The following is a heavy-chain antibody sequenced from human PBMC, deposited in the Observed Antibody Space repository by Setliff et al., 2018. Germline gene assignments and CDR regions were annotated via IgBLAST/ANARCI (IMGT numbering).Heavy chain of an antibody. CDR3: ARRHLLSWFDS. V-gene: IGHV4-4*02. CDR1: GGSISSSNW. CDR2: IYHSGST. Sequence: SETLSLTCSVSGGSISSSNWWNWVRQPPGKGLEWIGEIYHSGSTKYNPSLKSRVTISVDKSKNQFSLKLSSVTAADTAVYYCARRHLLSWFDSWGQGHLVTVSS. J-gene: IGHJ5*01.